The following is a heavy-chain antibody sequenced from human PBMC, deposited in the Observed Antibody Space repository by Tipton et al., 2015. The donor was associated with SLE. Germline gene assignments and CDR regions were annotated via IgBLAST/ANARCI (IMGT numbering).Heavy chain of an antibody. CDR2: IKQDGSEK. CDR3: ATRSDGDPYH. CDR1: GISISGYW. V-gene: IGHV3-7*01. D-gene: IGHD7-27*01. Sequence: SLRLSCAASGISISGYWMNWVRQAPGKGLEWAATIKQDGSEKYDVDSVTGRFTISRDNAKNSLFLQMNSLRGEDTAVYCCATRSDGDPYHWGQGALVTVSS. J-gene: IGHJ5*02.